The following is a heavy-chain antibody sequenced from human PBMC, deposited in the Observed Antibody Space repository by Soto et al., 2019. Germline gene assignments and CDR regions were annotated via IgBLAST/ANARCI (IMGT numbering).Heavy chain of an antibody. CDR2: IYYSGST. CDR1: GGSISSYY. Sequence: SETLSLTCTVSGGSISSYYWSWIRQPPGKGLEWIGYIYYSGSTNYNPSLKSRVTISVDTSKNQFSLKLSSVTAADTAVYYCATSRISIAVAGETEYYFDYWGQGTPVTVSS. D-gene: IGHD6-19*01. V-gene: IGHV4-59*01. J-gene: IGHJ4*02. CDR3: ATSRISIAVAGETEYYFDY.